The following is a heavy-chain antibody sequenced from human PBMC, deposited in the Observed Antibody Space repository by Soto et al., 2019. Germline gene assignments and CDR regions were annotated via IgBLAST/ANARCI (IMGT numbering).Heavy chain of an antibody. CDR3: ARGTGHNY. Sequence: SETLSLTCAVYGGSFSGXYWSCIRQPPGKGLEWVGEINHTPTHNYNPSLKCRVTLSVDKSKNQLSVNVSSVTAADPAAYYCARGTGHNYWGPGTLVTVSS. J-gene: IGHJ4*02. V-gene: IGHV4-34*01. CDR1: GGSFSGXY. CDR2: INHTPTH.